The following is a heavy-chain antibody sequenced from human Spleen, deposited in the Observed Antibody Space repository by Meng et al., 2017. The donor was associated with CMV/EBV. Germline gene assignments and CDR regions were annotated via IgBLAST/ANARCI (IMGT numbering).Heavy chain of an antibody. Sequence: GESLKISCEASGFTFTTYWMTWVRQAPGKGLEWVASIDQEGSETYYVAAVKGRFTISRDNAKSSLYLQMNNLRVEDTAMYYCARRGTVWEWGQGTLVTVSS. D-gene: IGHD3-16*01. V-gene: IGHV3-7*01. CDR1: GFTFTTYW. CDR3: ARRGTVWE. CDR2: IDQEGSET. J-gene: IGHJ4*02.